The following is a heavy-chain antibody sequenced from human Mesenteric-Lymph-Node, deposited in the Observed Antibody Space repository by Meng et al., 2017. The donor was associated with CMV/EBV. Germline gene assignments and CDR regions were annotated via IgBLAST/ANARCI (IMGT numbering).Heavy chain of an antibody. CDR1: GFTFSNHA. J-gene: IGHJ4*02. D-gene: IGHD6-19*01. CDR3: ARAHERWSSGWGGYFDY. CDR2: ISYDGSNR. Sequence: GGSLRLSCAASGFTFSNHAMHWVRQAPGKGLEWVAVISYDGSNRYYADSVKGRFTVSRDNSKTTLYLQMNSLRVEDTAVYYCARAHERWSSGWGGYFDYWGQGSLVTVSS. V-gene: IGHV3-30*04.